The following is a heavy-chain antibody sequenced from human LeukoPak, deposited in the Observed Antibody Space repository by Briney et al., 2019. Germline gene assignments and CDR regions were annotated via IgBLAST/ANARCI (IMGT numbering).Heavy chain of an antibody. CDR3: ARGGYYGSGNDFRFDP. J-gene: IGHJ5*02. D-gene: IGHD3-10*01. CDR1: GGSFSGYY. CDR2: IHYTGST. Sequence: SETLSLTCAVYGGSFSGYYWSWIRQPPGKGLECIGYIHYTGSTNYNPSLKSRVTISVETSKNQFSLKLKSVTAADTAVYYCARGGYYGSGNDFRFDPWGQGTLVTVSS. V-gene: IGHV4-59*01.